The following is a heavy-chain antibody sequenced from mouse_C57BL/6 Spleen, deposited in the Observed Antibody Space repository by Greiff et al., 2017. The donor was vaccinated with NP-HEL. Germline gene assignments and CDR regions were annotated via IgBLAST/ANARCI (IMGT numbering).Heavy chain of an antibody. CDR3: AREAYYSNYYYAMDY. J-gene: IGHJ4*01. Sequence: ESGPGLVKPSQSLSLTCSVTGYSITSGYYWNWIRQFPGNKLEWMGYISYDGSNNYNPSLKNRISITRDTSKNQFFLKLNSVTTEDTATYYCAREAYYSNYYYAMDYWGQGTSVTVSS. V-gene: IGHV3-6*01. CDR1: GYSITSGYY. CDR2: ISYDGSN. D-gene: IGHD2-5*01.